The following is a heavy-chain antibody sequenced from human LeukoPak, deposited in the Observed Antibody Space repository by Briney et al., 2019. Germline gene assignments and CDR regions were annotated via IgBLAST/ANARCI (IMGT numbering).Heavy chain of an antibody. V-gene: IGHV1-69*05. Sequence: SVKVSFKASGGTFSSYAISWVRQAPGQGLEWMGGIIPIFGTANYAQKFQGRVTMTRDTSTSTVYMELSSLRSEDTAVYYCARDFAYGSGSTHFDYWGQGTLVTVSS. CDR1: GGTFSSYA. J-gene: IGHJ4*02. CDR2: IIPIFGTA. CDR3: ARDFAYGSGSTHFDY. D-gene: IGHD3-10*01.